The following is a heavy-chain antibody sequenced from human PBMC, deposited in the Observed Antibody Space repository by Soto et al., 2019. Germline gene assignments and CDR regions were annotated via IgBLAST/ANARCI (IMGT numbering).Heavy chain of an antibody. CDR3: ARRDNWSDSHFDY. Sequence: QLQLQESGPGLVKPSETLSLTCTVSGDSISSNTYYWGWIRQPPGKGLEWIGTIYYSGSASYNPSLKSRVAFAVDTSKNQFSLKRSSFTAADTAVYYCARRDNWSDSHFDYWGRGTLVTVSS. CDR1: GDSISSNTYY. CDR2: IYYSGSA. D-gene: IGHD1-1*01. V-gene: IGHV4-39*01. J-gene: IGHJ4*02.